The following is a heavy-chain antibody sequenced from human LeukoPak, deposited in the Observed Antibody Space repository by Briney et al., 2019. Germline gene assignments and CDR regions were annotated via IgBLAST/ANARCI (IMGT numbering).Heavy chain of an antibody. D-gene: IGHD3-10*01. CDR1: GYSISSGYY. V-gene: IGHV4-38-2*02. CDR2: MHHSGST. J-gene: IGHJ6*03. Sequence: SETLSLTCTVSGYSISSGYYWGWIRQPPGKGLEWIGSMHHSGSTYYNPSLKSRVTISVDTSKNQFSLKLSSVTAADTAVYYCARTTMVRGTYYMDVWGKGTTVTISS. CDR3: ARTTMVRGTYYMDV.